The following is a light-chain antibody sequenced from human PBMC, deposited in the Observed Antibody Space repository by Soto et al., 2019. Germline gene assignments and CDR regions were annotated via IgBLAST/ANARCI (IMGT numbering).Light chain of an antibody. V-gene: IGLV2-14*01. CDR3: SSYTSSGTSV. J-gene: IGLJ3*02. Sequence: QSALTQPASVSASPGQSITISCTGTSSDVGGYNFVSWYQHHPGKAPKLMIYGVSNRPSGVSNRFSGSKSGNTASLTISGLQADDEADYYCSSYTSSGTSVFGGGTKLTVL. CDR2: GVS. CDR1: SSDVGGYNF.